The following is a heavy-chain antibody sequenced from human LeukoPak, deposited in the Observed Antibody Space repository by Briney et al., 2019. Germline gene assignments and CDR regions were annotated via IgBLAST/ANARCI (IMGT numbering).Heavy chain of an antibody. Sequence: SETLSLTCTVSGASISSYYWSWIRQPAGKGLEWIGRVYTSGSTNYNPSLKSRVTMSVDTSKDQFSLKMASVTAADTAVYYCATIRGEFRYSMDVWGTGTTVTISS. J-gene: IGHJ6*03. CDR1: GASISSYY. CDR3: ATIRGEFRYSMDV. V-gene: IGHV4-4*07. CDR2: VYTSGST. D-gene: IGHD3-9*01.